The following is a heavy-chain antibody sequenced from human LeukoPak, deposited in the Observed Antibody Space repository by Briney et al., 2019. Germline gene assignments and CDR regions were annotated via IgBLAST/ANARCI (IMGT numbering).Heavy chain of an antibody. J-gene: IGHJ3*02. V-gene: IGHV3-30*02. CDR3: ARDITIFGVVIFGTFDI. CDR2: IRYDGGNE. Sequence: GGSLRLSCAASGFTFSNYGIHWVRQAPGKGLEWVTFIRYDGGNEYYADSVKGRFTISRDNSKNTLYLQMNSLRAEDTAVYYCARDITIFGVVIFGTFDIWGQGTMVTVSS. CDR1: GFTFSNYG. D-gene: IGHD3-3*01.